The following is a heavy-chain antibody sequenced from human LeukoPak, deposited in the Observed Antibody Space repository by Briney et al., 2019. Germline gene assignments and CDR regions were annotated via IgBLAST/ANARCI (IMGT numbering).Heavy chain of an antibody. J-gene: IGHJ5*02. CDR1: GASISSGGNY. D-gene: IGHD5-12*01. V-gene: IGHV4-31*03. CDR2: IYNSRIT. Sequence: RTSETLSLTCTVSGASISSGGNYWSWIRQLPGKGLEWIGYIYNSRITYYNPSLKSRLIMSLDTSKNQFSLNLKSVTAADTAVYYCAREVGGYHNRFDPWGQGTLVTVSS. CDR3: AREVGGYHNRFDP.